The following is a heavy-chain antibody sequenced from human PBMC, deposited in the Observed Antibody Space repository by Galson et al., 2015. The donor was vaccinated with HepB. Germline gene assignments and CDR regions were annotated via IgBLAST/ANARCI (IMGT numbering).Heavy chain of an antibody. J-gene: IGHJ4*02. D-gene: IGHD3-10*01. CDR3: ARMRVHIWFDPPPDY. CDR1: GFTFSSYS. V-gene: IGHV3-21*01. Sequence: SLRLSCAASGFTFSSYSMNWVRQAPGKGLEWVSSISSSSSYIYYADSVKGRFTISRDNAKNSLYLQMNSLRAEDTAVYYCARMRVHIWFDPPPDYWGQGTLVTVSS. CDR2: ISSSSSYI.